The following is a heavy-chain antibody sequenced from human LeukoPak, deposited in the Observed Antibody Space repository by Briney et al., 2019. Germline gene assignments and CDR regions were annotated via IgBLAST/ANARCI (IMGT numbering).Heavy chain of an antibody. V-gene: IGHV3-9*01. CDR2: ISWNSGTI. CDR3: AKATGDGYSYGYGDY. CDR1: GFTFGDYA. Sequence: GGSLRLSCAASGFTFGDYAMHWVRQAPGKGLEWVSGISWNSGTIGYADSVKGRFTISRDNAKNSLYLQMNSLRAEDTALYYCAKATGDGYSYGYGDYWGQGTLVTVSS. J-gene: IGHJ4*02. D-gene: IGHD5-18*01.